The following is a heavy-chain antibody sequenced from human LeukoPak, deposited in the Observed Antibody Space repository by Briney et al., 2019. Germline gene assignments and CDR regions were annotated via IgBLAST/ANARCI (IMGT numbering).Heavy chain of an antibody. CDR1: GFTFSSYG. D-gene: IGHD3/OR15-3a*01. CDR3: AKDPPWAGYLGAFDI. J-gene: IGHJ3*02. CDR2: IRYDGSNK. V-gene: IGHV3-30*02. Sequence: GGSLRLSCAASGFTFSSYGIHWVRQAPGKGLEWVAFIRYDGSNKYYADSVKGRFTISRDNSKNTLYLQMNSLRAEDTAVYYCAKDPPWAGYLGAFDIWGQGTMVTVSS.